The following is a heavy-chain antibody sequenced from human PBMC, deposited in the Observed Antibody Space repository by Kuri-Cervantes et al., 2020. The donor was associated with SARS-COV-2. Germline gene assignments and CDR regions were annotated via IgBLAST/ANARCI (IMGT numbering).Heavy chain of an antibody. J-gene: IGHJ3*02. Sequence: GGSLRLSCAASGFTFSSYSMNWVRQAPGKGLEWVSSISSSSSYIYYADSVKGRFTISRDNAKNSLYLQMNSLRAEDTAVYYCARALLCSSTSCYTDAFDIWGQGTMVTVSS. CDR2: ISSSSSYI. CDR3: ARALLCSSTSCYTDAFDI. D-gene: IGHD2-2*02. V-gene: IGHV3-21*01. CDR1: GFTFSSYS.